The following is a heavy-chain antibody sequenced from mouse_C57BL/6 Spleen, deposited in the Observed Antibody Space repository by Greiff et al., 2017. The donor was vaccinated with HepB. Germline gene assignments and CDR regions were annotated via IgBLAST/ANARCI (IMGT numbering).Heavy chain of an antibody. D-gene: IGHD1-1*01. CDR2: IYPGDGDT. J-gene: IGHJ3*01. V-gene: IGHV1-80*01. Sequence: VQLQQSGAELVKPGASVKISCKASGYAFSSYWMNWVKQRPAKGLEWIGQIYPGDGDTNYNGKFKGKATLTADKSSSTAYMQLSSLTSEDSAVYFCARGDYGSSYSFAYWGQGTLVTVSA. CDR1: GYAFSSYW. CDR3: ARGDYGSSYSFAY.